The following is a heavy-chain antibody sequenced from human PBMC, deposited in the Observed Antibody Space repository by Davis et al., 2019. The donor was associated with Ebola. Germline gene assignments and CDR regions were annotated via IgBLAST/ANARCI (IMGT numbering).Heavy chain of an antibody. CDR3: ARDRTYYYGSGSYGGFDP. Sequence: GESLKISCAASGFTFSSYAMHWVRQAPGKGLEWMAVISYDGSNKYYADSVKGRFTIFRDNSKNTLYLQMNSLRAEDTAVYYCARDRTYYYGSGSYGGFDPWGQGTLVTVSS. V-gene: IGHV3-30-3*01. CDR1: GFTFSSYA. J-gene: IGHJ5*02. D-gene: IGHD3-10*01. CDR2: ISYDGSNK.